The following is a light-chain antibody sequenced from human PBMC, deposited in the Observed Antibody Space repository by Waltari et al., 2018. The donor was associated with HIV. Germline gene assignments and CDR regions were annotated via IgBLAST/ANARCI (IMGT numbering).Light chain of an antibody. J-gene: IGKJ1*01. Sequence: EIVLTQSPGTLSLYPGGRAALSCRASENVKSTYLSWYQKRPGQCPRLLMYGSSSRASGIPERFVGSGSVTDFTLNITRLEPEDFAMYYCQQYGSSFWTFGQGTKVEMK. CDR1: ENVKSTY. CDR3: QQYGSSFWT. CDR2: GSS. V-gene: IGKV3-20*01.